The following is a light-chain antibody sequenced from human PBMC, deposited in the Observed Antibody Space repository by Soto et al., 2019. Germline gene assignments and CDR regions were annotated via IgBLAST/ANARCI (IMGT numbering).Light chain of an antibody. CDR2: SNN. CDR1: SSNIGSNP. V-gene: IGLV1-44*01. J-gene: IGLJ2*01. Sequence: QAVVTQPPSASGTPGQRVTISCSGSSSNIGSNPVNWYQQLPGTAPKLLIYSNNQRPSGVPDRFSGSKSGTSASLAISGLQSEDEADYYCAAWDDSLNGVVFGGGTKLTV. CDR3: AAWDDSLNGVV.